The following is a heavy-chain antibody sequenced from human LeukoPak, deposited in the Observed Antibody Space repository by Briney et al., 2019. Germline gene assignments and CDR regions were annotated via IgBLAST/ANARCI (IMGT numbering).Heavy chain of an antibody. Sequence: PGKSLKISCKGSGYSFTSYWIGWVLQMPGKGLEWMGIIYPGDSDTRYSPSFQGQVTISADKSISTAYLQWSSLKASDTAMYYCARQYYYDSSGLDYWGQGTLVTVSS. D-gene: IGHD3-22*01. V-gene: IGHV5-51*01. J-gene: IGHJ4*02. CDR3: ARQYYYDSSGLDY. CDR2: IYPGDSDT. CDR1: GYSFTSYW.